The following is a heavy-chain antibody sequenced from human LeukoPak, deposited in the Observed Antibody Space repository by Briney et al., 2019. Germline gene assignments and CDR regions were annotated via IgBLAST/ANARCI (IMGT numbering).Heavy chain of an antibody. CDR1: RFTFSSYS. V-gene: IGHV3-21*01. CDR3: AREHMYYYDSSGYPIDY. CDR2: ISSSSSSI. Sequence: GGSLRLSCAASRFTFSSYSMIWVRQAPGKGLEWVSSISSSSSSIYYADSVKGRFTISRDNAKNSLYLQMNSLRVEDTAVYYCAREHMYYYDSSGYPIDYWGQGTPVTVSS. D-gene: IGHD3-22*01. J-gene: IGHJ4*02.